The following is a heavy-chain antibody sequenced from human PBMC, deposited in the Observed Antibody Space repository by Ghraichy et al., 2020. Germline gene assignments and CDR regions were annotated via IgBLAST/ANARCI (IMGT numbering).Heavy chain of an antibody. J-gene: IGHJ4*02. CDR2: ISYDGRTK. CDR3: AKERGTYSGFGFDY. V-gene: IGHV3-30*18. CDR1: GFAFGDFG. Sequence: GGSLRLSCAASGFAFGDFGLHWVRQTPGAGLEWLTSISYDGRTKRYAESIQGRFTFARGNSKNTLYLQMNSLRDDDTAVYFCAKERGTYSGFGFDYWGQGTLVTVSS. D-gene: IGHD1-26*01.